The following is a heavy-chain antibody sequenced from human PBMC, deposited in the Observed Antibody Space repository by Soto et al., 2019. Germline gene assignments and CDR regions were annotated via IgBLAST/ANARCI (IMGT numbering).Heavy chain of an antibody. CDR1: GGSFSGYY. Sequence: SETLSLTCAVYGGSFSGYYWSWIRQPPGKGLEWIGEINHSGSTNYNPSLKSRVTISVDTSKNQFSLKLSSVTAADTAVYYCARALAYCGGDCYPDYGMDVWGQGTTVTVSS. CDR2: INHSGST. J-gene: IGHJ6*01. D-gene: IGHD2-21*02. CDR3: ARALAYCGGDCYPDYGMDV. V-gene: IGHV4-34*01.